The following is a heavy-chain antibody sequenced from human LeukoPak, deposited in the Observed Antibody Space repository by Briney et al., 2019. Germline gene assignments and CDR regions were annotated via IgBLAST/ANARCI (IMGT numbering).Heavy chain of an antibody. V-gene: IGHV1-8*03. D-gene: IGHD3-10*01. Sequence: GASVKVSCKASGYTFTSYDINWVRQATGQGLEWMGWMNPNSGNTGYAQKFQGRVTITRNTSISTAYMELSSLRSEDTAVYYCALVGLHGSGSSFFYWGQGTLVTVSS. CDR1: GYTFTSYD. CDR3: ALVGLHGSGSSFFY. CDR2: MNPNSGNT. J-gene: IGHJ4*02.